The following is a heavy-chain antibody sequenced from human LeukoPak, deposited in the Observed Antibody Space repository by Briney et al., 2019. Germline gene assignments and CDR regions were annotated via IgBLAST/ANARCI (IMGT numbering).Heavy chain of an antibody. CDR2: ISGSGGST. CDR3: AKFYYGSGGPFDY. D-gene: IGHD3-10*01. Sequence: GGSLRLSCAASGFTFSSYGMSWVRQAPGKGLEWVSSISGSGGSTYYADSVKGRFTISRDNSKNTLYLQMNSLRAEDTAVYYCAKFYYGSGGPFDYWGQGTLVTVSS. CDR1: GFTFSSYG. J-gene: IGHJ4*02. V-gene: IGHV3-23*01.